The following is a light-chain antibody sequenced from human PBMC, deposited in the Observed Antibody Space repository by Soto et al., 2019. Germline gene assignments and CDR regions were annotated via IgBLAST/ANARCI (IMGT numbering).Light chain of an antibody. J-gene: IGLJ3*02. V-gene: IGLV1-40*01. CDR1: SSNIGAGYD. Sequence: QPVLTQPPSVSGAPGQRVTISCTGSSSNIGAGYDVHWYQQLPGTAPKLLIYGNSNRPSGVPDRFSGSKSGTSASLAITGHQAEDEADYYCQSYDSSLSGSVFGGGTKVTVL. CDR3: QSYDSSLSGSV. CDR2: GNS.